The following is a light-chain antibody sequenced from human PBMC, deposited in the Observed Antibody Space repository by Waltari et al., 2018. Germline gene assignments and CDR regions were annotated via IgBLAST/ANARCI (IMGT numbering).Light chain of an antibody. CDR3: QQYNSYPFT. Sequence: DIQMTQSPSTLSASVGDRVTITSRASQSISSWLAWYQQKPGKAPKLLIYKASSLESGVPSRVSGSGSGTEFTLTISSLQPDDFATYYCQQYNSYPFTFGPGTKVDIK. V-gene: IGKV1-5*03. J-gene: IGKJ3*01. CDR1: QSISSW. CDR2: KAS.